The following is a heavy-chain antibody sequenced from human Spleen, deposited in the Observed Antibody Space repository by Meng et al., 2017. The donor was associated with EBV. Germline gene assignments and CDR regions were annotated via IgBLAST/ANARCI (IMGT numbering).Heavy chain of an antibody. V-gene: IGHV1-69*01. CDR2: IIPIFDTP. CDR1: GYTFASFA. Sequence: QLGQAGGGVGKPGASVMGACRAAGYTFASFAISWVRQAPGQGLEWMGGIIPIFDTPTYAQKFQGRVTITADESTTTVYMELSSLRSDDTAVYYCARERGTTAVFGYWGQGTLVTVSS. CDR3: ARERGTTAVFGY. D-gene: IGHD1-7*01. J-gene: IGHJ4*02.